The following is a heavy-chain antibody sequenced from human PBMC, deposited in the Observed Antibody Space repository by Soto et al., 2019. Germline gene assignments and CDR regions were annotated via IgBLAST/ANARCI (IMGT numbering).Heavy chain of an antibody. CDR1: GYSFTSYW. D-gene: IGHD5-18*01. J-gene: IGHJ6*02. CDR3: VRTARDGYNYGMHV. Sequence: GESLKISCKGSGYSFTSYWISWVRQMPGKGLEWMGRIDPSDSYTNYSASFQGHVTISADNSIRTAYLQWSSQKASDTAMFYCVRTARDGYNYGMHVWGQGTLVTVSS. V-gene: IGHV5-10-1*01. CDR2: IDPSDSYT.